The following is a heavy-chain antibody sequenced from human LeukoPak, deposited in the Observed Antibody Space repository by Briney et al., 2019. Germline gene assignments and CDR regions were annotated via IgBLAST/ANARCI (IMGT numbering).Heavy chain of an antibody. CDR2: IKEEGSEK. D-gene: IGHD6-19*01. V-gene: IGHV3-7*01. CDR3: ARDRAGSH. Sequence: GGSLRLSCAASVFTFRSYWIIWVRPAPAKGLEGVANIKEEGSEKYYVDSVKGRFSISRDNAKSSLFLQMNSLRAEDTAVYYCARDRAGSHWGQGTLVTVSS. CDR1: VFTFRSYW. J-gene: IGHJ1*01.